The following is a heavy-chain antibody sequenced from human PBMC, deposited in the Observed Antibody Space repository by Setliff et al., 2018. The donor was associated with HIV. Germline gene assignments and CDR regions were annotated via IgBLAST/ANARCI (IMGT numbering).Heavy chain of an antibody. CDR1: GFTFSNFW. Sequence: GGSLRLSCAASGFTFSNFWMHWVRQAPGKGLEWVASISPDGNKNHCVGSVKGRFTASRDNAKSSLYLQMNSLRVGDTAVYYCVRAPPSGWHPSFDSWGQGALVTVSS. V-gene: IGHV3-7*01. CDR2: ISPDGNKN. CDR3: VRAPPSGWHPSFDS. D-gene: IGHD6-19*01. J-gene: IGHJ4*02.